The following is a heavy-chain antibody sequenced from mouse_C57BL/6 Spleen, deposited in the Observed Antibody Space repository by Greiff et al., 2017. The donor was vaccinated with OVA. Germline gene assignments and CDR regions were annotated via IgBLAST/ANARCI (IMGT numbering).Heavy chain of an antibody. CDR2: IWRGGST. V-gene: IGHV2-5*01. CDR3: AKNENYEGFYYAMDY. CDR1: GFSLTSYG. J-gene: IGHJ4*01. Sequence: VQVVESGPGLVQPSQSLSITCTVSGFSLTSYGVHWVRQSPGKGLEWLGVIWRGGSTDYTAAFMSRLSITKDNSKSQVFFKMNSLQADDTAIYYCAKNENYEGFYYAMDYWGQGTSVTVSS. D-gene: IGHD1-1*01.